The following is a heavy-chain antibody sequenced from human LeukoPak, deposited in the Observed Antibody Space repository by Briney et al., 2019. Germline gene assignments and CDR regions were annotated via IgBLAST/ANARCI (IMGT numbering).Heavy chain of an antibody. Sequence: VASVKVSCKASGYTFIDYYIHWVRQAPGQGLGWMGWINPNSGGTNYAQNFQGRVTMTRDTSITTTYMELSRLTPDDSAVYFCATEASGLNWFDPWGQGTLVTVSS. CDR3: ATEASGLNWFDP. J-gene: IGHJ5*02. CDR1: GYTFIDYY. CDR2: INPNSGGT. D-gene: IGHD3-3*01. V-gene: IGHV1-2*02.